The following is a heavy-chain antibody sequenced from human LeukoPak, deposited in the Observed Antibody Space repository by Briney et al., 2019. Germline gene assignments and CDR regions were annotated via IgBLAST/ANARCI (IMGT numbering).Heavy chain of an antibody. V-gene: IGHV1-8*02. D-gene: IGHD3-22*01. Sequence: GASVKVSCKASGGTFSNYAINWVRQATGQGLEWMGWMNPNSGNTGYAQKFQGRVTMTRNTSISTAYMELSSLRSEDTAVYYCSTYYYDSSGYATGDYWGQGTLVTVSS. CDR2: MNPNSGNT. CDR1: GGTFSNYA. CDR3: STYYYDSSGYATGDY. J-gene: IGHJ4*02.